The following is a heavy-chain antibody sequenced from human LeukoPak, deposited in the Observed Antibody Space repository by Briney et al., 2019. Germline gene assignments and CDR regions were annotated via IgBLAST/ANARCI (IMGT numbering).Heavy chain of an antibody. J-gene: IGHJ4*02. Sequence: GGSLRLSCTASGFTFGDYTMSWFRQAPGKGLEWGGFIRSKAYGGATEYAASVKGRFTISRDDSKSIAYLQMNSLKTEDTAVYYCTRSRGTMTVIEPGDWGQGTLVTVSS. CDR3: TRSRGTMTVIEPGD. CDR1: GFTFGDYT. V-gene: IGHV3-49*03. CDR2: IRSKAYGGAT. D-gene: IGHD3-22*01.